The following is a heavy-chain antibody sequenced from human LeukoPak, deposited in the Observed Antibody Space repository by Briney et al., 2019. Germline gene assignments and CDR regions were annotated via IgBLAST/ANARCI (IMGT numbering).Heavy chain of an antibody. CDR2: ISGSGGST. CDR1: GFTFSTYA. V-gene: IGHV3-23*01. J-gene: IGHJ4*02. D-gene: IGHD3-22*01. CDR3: AKDLHYYDSSGYLDY. Sequence: GGSLRLSCAASGFTFSTYAMSWVRQAPGKGLEWVSAISGSGGSTYYADSVKGRFTISRDNSKNTLYLQMDSLRAEDTAVYYCAKDLHYYDSSGYLDYWGQGTLVTVSS.